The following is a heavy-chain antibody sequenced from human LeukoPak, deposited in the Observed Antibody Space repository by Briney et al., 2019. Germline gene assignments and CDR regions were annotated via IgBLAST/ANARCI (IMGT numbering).Heavy chain of an antibody. Sequence: PSETLSLTCTVSGVSISSSNSYWGWIRQPPGKGLEWIGSIYYSGSTYYNPSLKSRVTISVDTSKNQFSLKLSSVTAADTAVYYCARHVIVGATVDWFDPWGQGTLVTVSS. V-gene: IGHV4-39*01. D-gene: IGHD1-26*01. J-gene: IGHJ5*02. CDR3: ARHVIVGATVDWFDP. CDR1: GVSISSSNSY. CDR2: IYYSGST.